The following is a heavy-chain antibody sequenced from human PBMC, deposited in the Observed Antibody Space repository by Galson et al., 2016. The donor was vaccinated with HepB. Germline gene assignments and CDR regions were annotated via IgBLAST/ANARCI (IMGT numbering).Heavy chain of an antibody. Sequence: SLRLSCAASGFIFNDYAMHWVRQPPGKGLEWVSNIKRDGGNTGYANSVKGRFTISRDNAKNSLYLQMNSLRAEDTALYYCAKDMFPFGSGSNQQNFAHWGQGTLVTVSS. J-gene: IGHJ4*02. CDR3: AKDMFPFGSGSNQQNFAH. CDR1: GFIFNDYA. D-gene: IGHD3-10*01. CDR2: IKRDGGNT. V-gene: IGHV3-9*01.